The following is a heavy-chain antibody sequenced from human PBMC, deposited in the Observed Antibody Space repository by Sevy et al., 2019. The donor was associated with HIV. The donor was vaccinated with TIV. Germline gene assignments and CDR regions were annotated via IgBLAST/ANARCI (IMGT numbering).Heavy chain of an antibody. J-gene: IGHJ5*02. CDR2: ISGSRTYI. D-gene: IGHD6-19*01. CDR3: ARGHPGIAVTVPNWFDP. V-gene: IGHV3-21*01. Sequence: GGSLRLSCVTSGFTFNSYSMNWVRQAPGKGLEWVSSISGSRTYIYYADSVKGRFTISRDNAKNSLHLQMNNLRAEDTAVYYCARGHPGIAVTVPNWFDPWGQGTLVTVSS. CDR1: GFTFNSYS.